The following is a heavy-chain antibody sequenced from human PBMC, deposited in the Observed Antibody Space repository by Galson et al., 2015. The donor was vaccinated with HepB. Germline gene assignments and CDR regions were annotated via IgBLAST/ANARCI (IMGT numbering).Heavy chain of an antibody. CDR1: GGTFSSYA. D-gene: IGHD3-22*01. Sequence: SVKVSCKASGGTFSSYAISWVRQAPGQGLEWMGGIIPIFGTANYAQKFQGRVTITADESTSTAYMELSSLRSEDTAVYYCASAVYDSSGYYPGAYWYFDLWGRGTLVTVSS. J-gene: IGHJ2*01. CDR2: IIPIFGTA. V-gene: IGHV1-69*13. CDR3: ASAVYDSSGYYPGAYWYFDL.